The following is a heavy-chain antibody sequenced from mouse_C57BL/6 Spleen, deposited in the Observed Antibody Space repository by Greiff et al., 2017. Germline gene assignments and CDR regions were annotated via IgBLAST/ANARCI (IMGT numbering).Heavy chain of an antibody. CDR3: ARSYDYDVYFDY. D-gene: IGHD2-4*01. Sequence: VKLMESGPELVKPGASVKISCKASGYAFSSSWMNWVKQRPGKGLEWIGRIYPGDGDTNYNGKFKGKATLTADKSSSTAYMQLSSLTSEDSAVYFCARSYDYDVYFDYWGQGTTLTVSS. V-gene: IGHV1-82*01. J-gene: IGHJ2*01. CDR1: GYAFSSSW. CDR2: IYPGDGDT.